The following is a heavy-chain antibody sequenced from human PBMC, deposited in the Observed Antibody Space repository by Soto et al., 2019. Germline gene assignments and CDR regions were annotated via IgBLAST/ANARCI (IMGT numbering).Heavy chain of an antibody. J-gene: IGHJ5*02. D-gene: IGHD3-22*01. CDR1: GGSISSGDNY. V-gene: IGHV4-30-4*01. Sequence: PSETLSLTCTVSGGSISSGDNYWSWIRQPPGKGLERIGYISYSGRTYYNPSLGTRPTMSLDTSMNQFSLKLTSVTAADTAVYYCARDRRYYYDSSGYSVGNWFDPWGQGTQVTVSS. CDR2: ISYSGRT. CDR3: ARDRRYYYDSSGYSVGNWFDP.